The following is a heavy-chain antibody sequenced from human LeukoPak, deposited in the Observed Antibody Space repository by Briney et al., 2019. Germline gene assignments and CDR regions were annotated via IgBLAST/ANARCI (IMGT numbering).Heavy chain of an antibody. Sequence: GGSLRLSCAASGFTFSSYWMHWVRQAPGKGLVWVSRIKSDGSSTSYADSVKGRFTISRDNAKNTVYLQMNSLRAEDTAVYYCATSRMFDYWGQGALVTVSS. CDR1: GFTFSSYW. CDR3: ATSRMFDY. D-gene: IGHD2-8*01. J-gene: IGHJ4*02. CDR2: IKSDGSST. V-gene: IGHV3-74*01.